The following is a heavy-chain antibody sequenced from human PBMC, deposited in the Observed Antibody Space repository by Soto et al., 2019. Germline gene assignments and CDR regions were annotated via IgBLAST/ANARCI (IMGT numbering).Heavy chain of an antibody. J-gene: IGHJ3*02. Sequence: QVHLQESGPGLVKPSQTLSLTCTVSGGSIANGEYYWSWFRQPPGKGLEWLAYIYYTEVTYYHPSLQSRLTRPLDPSKDQFSLQVSSVTAADAAMYFCARDHTVTTGAFEIWGQGTMVTVSS. CDR2: IYYTEVT. V-gene: IGHV4-30-4*01. CDR3: ARDHTVTTGAFEI. D-gene: IGHD4-17*01. CDR1: GGSIANGEYY.